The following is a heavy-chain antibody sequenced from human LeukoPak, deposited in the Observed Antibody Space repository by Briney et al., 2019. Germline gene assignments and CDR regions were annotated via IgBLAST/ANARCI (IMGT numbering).Heavy chain of an antibody. J-gene: IGHJ3*02. CDR2: NIPPFGTP. CDR1: GGMFSTTA. CDR3: ARDPGSSVGIVVVQHATDAFDI. V-gene: IGHV1-69*13. Sequence: SVKVSCKASGGMFSTTAINWVRQAPGQGLEWMGGNIPPFGTPDYAQKFHGRVTITADESTSTVYMGLTSLTSEDTAIYYCARDPGSSVGIVVVQHATDAFDIWGQGTMVTVSS. D-gene: IGHD2-15*01.